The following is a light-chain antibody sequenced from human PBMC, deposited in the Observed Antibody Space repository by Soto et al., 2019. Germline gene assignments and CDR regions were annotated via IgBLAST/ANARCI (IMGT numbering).Light chain of an antibody. J-gene: IGLJ3*02. CDR3: TSFTSRSTWV. CDR2: EVS. V-gene: IGLV2-14*01. CDR1: SSDVGGYDY. Sequence: QSALTQPASVSGSPGQSITISCTGASSDVGGYDYVSWYQQHPGKAPKLMIYEVSNRPSGVSNRFSGSKSGNTASLTISGLQAEDEGDYYCTSFTSRSTWVFGGGTKVTVL.